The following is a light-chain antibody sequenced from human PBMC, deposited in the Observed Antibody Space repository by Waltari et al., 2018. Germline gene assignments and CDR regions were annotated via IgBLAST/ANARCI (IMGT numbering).Light chain of an antibody. CDR3: MQARQTPCS. CDR2: LVS. Sequence: SILHRCGYIFLEWYLEKPGQSPQPLSYLVSSRASGVPDRFSGSGSGTDFTLKISRVEAEDVGVYYCMQARQTPCSFGQGTKVGIK. CDR1: SILHRCGYIF. V-gene: IGKV2-28*01. J-gene: IGKJ1*01.